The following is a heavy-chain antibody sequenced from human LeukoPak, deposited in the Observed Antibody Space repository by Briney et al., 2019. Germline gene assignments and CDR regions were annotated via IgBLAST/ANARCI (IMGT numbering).Heavy chain of an antibody. CDR3: AKGRSITLLRGVAMSDGFDI. D-gene: IGHD3-10*01. J-gene: IGHJ3*02. V-gene: IGHV3-30*18. Sequence: GGSLRLSCAASGFTLSTYGMHWLRQAPGKGPEWVAVISYDGSDKYYADSVKGRFTISRDNSKNTLYLQMNSLRAEDTAVYYCAKGRSITLLRGVAMSDGFDIWGQGAMVAVSS. CDR1: GFTLSTYG. CDR2: ISYDGSDK.